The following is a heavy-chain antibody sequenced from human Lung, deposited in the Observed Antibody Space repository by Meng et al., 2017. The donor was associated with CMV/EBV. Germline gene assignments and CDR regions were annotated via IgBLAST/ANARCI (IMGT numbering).Heavy chain of an antibody. Sequence: SXAVSGFTVSSNYMSWVRQALGKGLEWVSVIYTGGITYYADSVKGRFTISRDNSKNTLYLQMNSLRADDTAVYYCAAEGENSGDETRDAFDLWGQGTMVTVSS. CDR3: AAEGENSGDETRDAFDL. CDR1: GFTVSSNY. CDR2: IYTGGIT. J-gene: IGHJ3*01. D-gene: IGHD6-25*01. V-gene: IGHV3-66*02.